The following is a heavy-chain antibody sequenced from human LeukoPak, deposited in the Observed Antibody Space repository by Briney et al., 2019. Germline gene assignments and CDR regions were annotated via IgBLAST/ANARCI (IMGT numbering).Heavy chain of an antibody. CDR1: GSDFSSHN. Sequence: PGGSLRLSCAVSGSDFSSHNFHWVRQAPGKGLEWVSFISRNSRTTYYADSVRGRFTISRDDAKNSLYLQMNSLRAEDTAVYYCARGFSSSSTTIFDYWSQGTLVTVSS. V-gene: IGHV3-48*04. J-gene: IGHJ4*02. D-gene: IGHD6-6*01. CDR3: ARGFSSSSTTIFDY. CDR2: ISRNSRTT.